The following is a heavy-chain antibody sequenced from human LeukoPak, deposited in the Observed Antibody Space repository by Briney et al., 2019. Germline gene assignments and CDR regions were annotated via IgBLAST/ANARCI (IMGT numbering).Heavy chain of an antibody. Sequence: KPSETLSLTCTVSGGSISSYYWSWIRQPPGKGLEWIGYIYYSGSTNYNPSLKSRVTISVDTSKNQFSLKLSSVTAADTAVHYCAREVGGNFLLDAFDIWGQGTMVTVPS. D-gene: IGHD4-23*01. CDR3: AREVGGNFLLDAFDI. CDR2: IYYSGST. CDR1: GGSISSYY. V-gene: IGHV4-59*01. J-gene: IGHJ3*02.